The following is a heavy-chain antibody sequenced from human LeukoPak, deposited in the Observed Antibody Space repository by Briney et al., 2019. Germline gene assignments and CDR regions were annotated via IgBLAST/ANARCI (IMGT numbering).Heavy chain of an antibody. D-gene: IGHD3-10*01. Sequence: PSETLSLTCTVSGGSISSSGYYWGWIRQPPGKGLEWIGSIYYSGSTYYNPSLNGRVTISVDTSKNQFSLKLSSVTAADTAVYYCARTGNTAVPPYFDYWGQGALVTVSS. J-gene: IGHJ4*02. CDR1: GGSISSSGYY. V-gene: IGHV4-39*01. CDR3: ARTGNTAVPPYFDY. CDR2: IYYSGST.